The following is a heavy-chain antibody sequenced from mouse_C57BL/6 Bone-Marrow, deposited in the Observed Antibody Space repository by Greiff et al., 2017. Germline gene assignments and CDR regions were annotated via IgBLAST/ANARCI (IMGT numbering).Heavy chain of an antibody. CDR2: FHPYNDDT. J-gene: IGHJ1*03. Sequence: VQLQESGAELVKPGASVKMSCKASGYTFTTYPIEWMKQNHGKSLEWIGNFHPYNDDTKYNEKFKGKATLTVEKSSSTVYLELSRLTSDDSAVYYCARKGNSNHWYFDVWGTGTTVTVSS. D-gene: IGHD2-5*01. CDR3: ARKGNSNHWYFDV. V-gene: IGHV1-47*01. CDR1: GYTFTTYP.